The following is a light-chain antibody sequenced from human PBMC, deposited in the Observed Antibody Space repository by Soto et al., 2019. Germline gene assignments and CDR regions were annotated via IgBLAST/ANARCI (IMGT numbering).Light chain of an antibody. CDR1: QTISTW. V-gene: IGKV1-5*01. Sequence: GDRVTITCRASQTISTWMAWYQQKPGKAPKLLVYDASTLQSGVASRFSGSGSGTDFTLKISRVEAEDVGVYYCMQALQTPPTFGQGTRLEIK. CDR3: MQALQTPPT. J-gene: IGKJ5*01. CDR2: DAS.